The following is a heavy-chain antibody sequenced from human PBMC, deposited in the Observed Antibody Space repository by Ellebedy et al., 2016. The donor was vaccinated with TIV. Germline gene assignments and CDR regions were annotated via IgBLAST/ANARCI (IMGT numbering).Heavy chain of an antibody. J-gene: IGHJ5*02. CDR1: GASIGASHW. D-gene: IGHD3-22*01. Sequence: SETLSLTCAVSGASIGASHWWSWIRQPPGKGLEWIGEIYDSETTNYNPSLRSRVTMSVDNSKNQFFLNLRSVTAADTAVYYCARGMDYFDSSGRINWFDPWGQGTLVAVSS. V-gene: IGHV4-4*02. CDR3: ARGMDYFDSSGRINWFDP. CDR2: IYDSETT.